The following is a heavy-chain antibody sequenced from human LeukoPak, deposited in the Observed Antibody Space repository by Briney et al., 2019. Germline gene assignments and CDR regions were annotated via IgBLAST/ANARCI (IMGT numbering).Heavy chain of an antibody. J-gene: IGHJ4*02. CDR2: IYPSGDT. Sequence: SETLSLTCTVSGASISTGGYSWSWIRQPPGGGVEWIGYIYPSGDTYYNPSLNSGVTISSEIKNNQLFREMRSVTAADTAVYYCVKGGPGCTTTTCFGALFDSWGQGTLVTVSP. D-gene: IGHD2-2*01. CDR1: GASISTGGYS. V-gene: IGHV4-30-2*01. CDR3: VKGGPGCTTTTCFGALFDS.